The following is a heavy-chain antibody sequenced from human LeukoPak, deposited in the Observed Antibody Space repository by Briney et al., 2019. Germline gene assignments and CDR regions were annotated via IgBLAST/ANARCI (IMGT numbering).Heavy chain of an antibody. Sequence: GGSLRLSCAASGFTVSSNYMSWVRQAPGKGLEWVSVIYSGASTYYADSVKGRFTISRDNSKNTLYLQMNSLRAEDTAVYYCARDLTRLSGGDWGQGSLVTVSS. CDR3: ARDLTRLSGGD. D-gene: IGHD1-1*01. J-gene: IGHJ4*02. CDR1: GFTVSSNY. V-gene: IGHV3-53*01. CDR2: IYSGAST.